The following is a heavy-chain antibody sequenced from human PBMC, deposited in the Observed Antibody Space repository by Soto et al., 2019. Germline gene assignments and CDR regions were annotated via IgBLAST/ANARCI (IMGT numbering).Heavy chain of an antibody. D-gene: IGHD1-20*01. CDR3: ARDRITGNYYYGMDV. CDR2: INPNSGGT. Sequence: ASVKVSCKASGYTFTGYYMHWVRQAPGQGLEWMGWINPNSGGTNYAQKFQGWVTMTRDTSISTAYMELSRLRSDDTAVYYCARDRITGNYYYGMDVRGQGTTVTVSS. CDR1: GYTFTGYY. V-gene: IGHV1-2*04. J-gene: IGHJ6*02.